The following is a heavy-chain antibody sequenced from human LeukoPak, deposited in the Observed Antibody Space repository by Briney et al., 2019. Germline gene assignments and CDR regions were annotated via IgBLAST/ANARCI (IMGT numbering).Heavy chain of an antibody. D-gene: IGHD3-3*02. J-gene: IGHJ5*02. CDR3: AKSGSSVFWS. CDR1: GFTFSSYW. CDR2: IKQDGSEK. V-gene: IGHV3-7*03. Sequence: GGSLRLSCAASGFTFSSYWMSWVRQAPGKGLEWVANIKQDGSEKYYVDSVKGRFTVSRDNVKNSLFLQMNSLRVDDTAVYYCAKSGSSVFWSWGQGTLVTVSS.